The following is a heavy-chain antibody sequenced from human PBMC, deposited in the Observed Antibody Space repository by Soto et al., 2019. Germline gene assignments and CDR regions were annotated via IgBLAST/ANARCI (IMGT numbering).Heavy chain of an antibody. CDR2: LIYTGHT. J-gene: IGHJ4*02. V-gene: IGHV4-39*01. CDR1: GHSMSNTDYF. D-gene: IGHD6-13*01. CDR3: ARVGALGSSSCFDY. Sequence: SETLSLTCTVSGHSMSNTDYFWGWIRQTPWSELQWIGSLIYTGHTYYNPSLLSRVTISADTSKNQLFLRLSSVTAADTGVYYCARVGALGSSSCFDYWGQGTLVTVSS.